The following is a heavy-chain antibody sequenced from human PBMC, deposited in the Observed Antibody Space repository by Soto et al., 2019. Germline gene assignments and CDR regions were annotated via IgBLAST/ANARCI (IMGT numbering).Heavy chain of an antibody. CDR3: AADPGIAVAGYYYYYGMDV. D-gene: IGHD6-19*01. CDR2: IVVGSGNT. Sequence: ASVKVSCKASGFTFTSSAVQWVRQARGQRLEWIGWIVVGSGNTNYAQKFQERVTITRDMSTSTAYMELGSLRSEDTAVYYCAADPGIAVAGYYYYYGMDVWGQGTTVTVSS. CDR1: GFTFTSSA. J-gene: IGHJ6*02. V-gene: IGHV1-58*01.